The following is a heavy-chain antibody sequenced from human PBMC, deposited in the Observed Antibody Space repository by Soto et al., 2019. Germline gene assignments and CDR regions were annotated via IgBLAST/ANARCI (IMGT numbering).Heavy chain of an antibody. CDR2: ISYDGSNK. CDR3: AKEGYSSSWYLTYYGMDV. CDR1: GVNFRNYG. V-gene: IGHV3-30*18. J-gene: IGHJ6*02. Sequence: PLRLSFAASGVNFRNYGMHWVRQAPGKGLEWVAVISYDGSNKYYADSVKGRFTISRDNSKNTLYLQMNSLRAEDTAVYYCAKEGYSSSWYLTYYGMDVWVQGNTVTVS. D-gene: IGHD6-13*01.